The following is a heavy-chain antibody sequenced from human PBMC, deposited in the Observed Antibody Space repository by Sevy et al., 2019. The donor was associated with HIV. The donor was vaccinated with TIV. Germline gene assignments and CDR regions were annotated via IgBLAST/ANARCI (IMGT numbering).Heavy chain of an antibody. V-gene: IGHV4-38-2*02. CDR1: GFSISSDYY. CDR2: IYDGGST. J-gene: IGHJ4*02. Sequence: SETLSLTCTVSGFSISSDYYWGWIRQPPGKGLEGIGSIYDGGSTYYNPSLKSRVTISIDTSKNQFSLKLSSVTAADTAGYYCARDYYGSGSYYEFVYWGQGTLVTVSS. CDR3: ARDYYGSGSYYEFVY. D-gene: IGHD3-10*01.